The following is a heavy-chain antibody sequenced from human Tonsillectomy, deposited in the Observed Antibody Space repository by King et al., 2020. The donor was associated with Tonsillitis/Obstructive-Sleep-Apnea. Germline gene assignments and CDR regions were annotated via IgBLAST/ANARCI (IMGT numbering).Heavy chain of an antibody. CDR3: ASGGPASLRGHIVGPTAHY. V-gene: IGHV3-11*05. Sequence: QVQLVESGGGLVKPGGSLRLSCAASGFTFSDYYMIWIRQAPGKGLEWGSYISSSSGYTNYAGSVKGRFTISRDNAKNSLYLQMNSLRAEDTAVYYCASGGPASLRGHIVGPTAHYWGQGTLVTVSS. CDR2: ISSSSGYT. J-gene: IGHJ4*02. D-gene: IGHD1-26*01. CDR1: GFTFSDYY.